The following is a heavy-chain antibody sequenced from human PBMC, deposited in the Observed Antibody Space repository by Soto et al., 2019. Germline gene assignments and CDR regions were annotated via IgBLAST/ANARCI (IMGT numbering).Heavy chain of an antibody. V-gene: IGHV3-11*05. CDR2: ISSRSSFT. Sequence: QVQLVESGGGLVKPGGSLRLACAASGFTFSDYFISWILQAPGKWLEWVSYISSRSSFTNYADSVKGRFTISRANAKDSLSLHMNSLRADDTAVYYCARGGDILTGYYTLDYWGPGTLVTVAS. CDR3: ARGGDILTGYYTLDY. J-gene: IGHJ4*02. CDR1: GFTFSDYF. D-gene: IGHD3-9*01.